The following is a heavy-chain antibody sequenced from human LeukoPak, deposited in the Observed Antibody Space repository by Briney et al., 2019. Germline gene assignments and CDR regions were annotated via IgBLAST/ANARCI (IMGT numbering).Heavy chain of an antibody. V-gene: IGHV4-59*11. CDR1: GGSISSHY. J-gene: IGHJ4*02. CDR3: ARHPLILLEPYFDY. CDR2: IYYSGST. D-gene: IGHD1-1*01. Sequence: SSETLSLTCTVSGGSISSHYWSWIRQPPGKGLEWIGYIYYSGSTNYNPPLKSRVTISVDTSKNQFSLKLSSVTAADTAVYYCARHPLILLEPYFDYWGQGTLVTVSS.